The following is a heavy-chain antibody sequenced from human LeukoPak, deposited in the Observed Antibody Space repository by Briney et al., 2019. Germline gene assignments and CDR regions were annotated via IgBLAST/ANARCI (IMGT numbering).Heavy chain of an antibody. CDR1: GGSISTNN. J-gene: IGHJ4*02. Sequence: ETLSLTCAVSGGSISTNNWWSWVRQVPGKGLEWVSGISASGGSTSYADSVRGRFTISRDNSKNTLYVQMNSLRDEDTAVYYCAKDQRWESPHYLDSWGQGTLVTVSS. CDR3: AKDQRWESPHYLDS. CDR2: ISASGGST. V-gene: IGHV3-23*01. D-gene: IGHD1-26*01.